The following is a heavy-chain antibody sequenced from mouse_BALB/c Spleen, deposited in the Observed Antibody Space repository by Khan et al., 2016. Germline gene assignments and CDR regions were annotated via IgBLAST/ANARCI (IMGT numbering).Heavy chain of an antibody. V-gene: IGHV14-1*02. CDR3: ARGDYGNYAAY. CDR1: VFNIKDNF. Sequence: VQLQQSGAELVRPGASVKLSCKASVFNIKDNFIHWVKQRPEQGLECIGWIDPENGNTIYAPKFQGRASITADTSSNTAYLQLSSLTSEDTAVYYCARGDYGNYAAYWGQGALVTVSA. J-gene: IGHJ3*01. D-gene: IGHD2-1*01. CDR2: IDPENGNT.